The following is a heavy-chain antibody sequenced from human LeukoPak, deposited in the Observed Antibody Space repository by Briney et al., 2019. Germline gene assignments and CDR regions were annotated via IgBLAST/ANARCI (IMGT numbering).Heavy chain of an antibody. CDR1: GFTFSSYG. Sequence: PGRSLRLSCAASGFTFSSYGMHWVRQVPGKGLEWVAVISYDGSNKYYADSVKGRFTISRDNSKNTLYLQMNSLRAEDTAVYYCAKSSGWYFDYWGQGTLVTVSS. D-gene: IGHD6-19*01. CDR3: AKSSGWYFDY. J-gene: IGHJ4*02. CDR2: ISYDGSNK. V-gene: IGHV3-30*18.